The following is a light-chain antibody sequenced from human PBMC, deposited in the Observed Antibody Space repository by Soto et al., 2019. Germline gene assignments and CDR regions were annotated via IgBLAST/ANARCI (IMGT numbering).Light chain of an antibody. CDR2: GAS. CDR1: QSVSSNY. CDR3: QQEGSSPMYT. V-gene: IGKV3-20*01. J-gene: IGKJ2*01. Sequence: EIVLTQSPGTLSLSPGERATLSCRASQSVSSNYLAWYQQKPGQAPRLLIYGASTRATGIPDRFSGSGSGTDFTLTISRLEPEDFAVYYCQQEGSSPMYTFGQGTKLEIK.